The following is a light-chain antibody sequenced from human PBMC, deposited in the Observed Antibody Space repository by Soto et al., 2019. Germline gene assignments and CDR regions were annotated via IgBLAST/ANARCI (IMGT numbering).Light chain of an antibody. CDR3: QQANSFPLT. CDR2: GAS. CDR1: QGISRW. V-gene: IGKV1-12*01. J-gene: IGKJ4*01. Sequence: DIQMTQSPSSVSAYVGDRVSITCRASQGISRWVAWYQQRPGKAPKLLISGASNLQSGVPPRFTGSGSGTLFTLTITRLQPEDFATYYCQQANSFPLTFGGGTKVEMK.